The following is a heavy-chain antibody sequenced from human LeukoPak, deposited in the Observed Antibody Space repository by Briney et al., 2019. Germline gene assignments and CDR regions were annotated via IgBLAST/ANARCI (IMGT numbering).Heavy chain of an antibody. CDR2: INHSGST. CDR3: ARGDDGYYYDSSGPGYGMDV. Sequence: PGGSLRLSCAASGFTFSDYYMSWIRQPPGKGLEWIGEINHSGSTNYNPSLKSRVTISVDTSKNQFSLKLSSVTAADTAVYYCARGDDGYYYDSSGPGYGMDVWGQGTTVTVSS. D-gene: IGHD3-22*01. V-gene: IGHV4-34*01. CDR1: GFTFSDYY. J-gene: IGHJ6*02.